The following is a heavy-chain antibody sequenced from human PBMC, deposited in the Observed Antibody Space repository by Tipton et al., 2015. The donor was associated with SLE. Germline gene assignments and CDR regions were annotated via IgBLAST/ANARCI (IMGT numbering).Heavy chain of an antibody. CDR1: GGSISSSSYY. V-gene: IGHV4-39*07. CDR3: ARAGPEANSFDY. D-gene: IGHD4/OR15-4a*01. CDR2: IYYSGST. J-gene: IGHJ4*02. Sequence: LRLSCTVSGGSISSSSYYWGWIRQPPGKGLEWIGSIYYSGSTYYNPSLKSRVTISVDTSKNQFSLKLSSVTAADTAVYYCARAGPEANSFDYWGQGTLVTVSS.